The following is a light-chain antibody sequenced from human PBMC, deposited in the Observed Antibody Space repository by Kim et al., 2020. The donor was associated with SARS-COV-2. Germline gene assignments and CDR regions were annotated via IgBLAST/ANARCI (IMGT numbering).Light chain of an antibody. CDR3: QSSDSSGSSVV. CDR1: ALPKQY. J-gene: IGLJ2*01. CDR2: KDS. Sequence: PGQTDRITGYEDALPKQYAYWYKRKPGQVPVLVVSKDSERPSGIPERISGSNSGTTVTLTISGVQAEDEADYYCQSSDSSGSSVVFGGGTQLTVL. V-gene: IGLV3-25*03.